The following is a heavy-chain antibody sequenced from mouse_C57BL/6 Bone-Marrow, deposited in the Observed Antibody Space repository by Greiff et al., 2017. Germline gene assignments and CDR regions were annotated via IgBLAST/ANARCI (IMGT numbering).Heavy chain of an antibody. D-gene: IGHD2-4*01. CDR3: ARRLRRRTRCFDV. Sequence: QVQLQQSGPELVKPGASVKISCKASGYAFSSSWMNWVKQRPGKGLEWIGRIYPGDGDTNYNGKFKGKATLTADKSSSTAYMQLSSLTSEDSVVYVCARRLRRRTRCFDVWGTGTTVTVSS. J-gene: IGHJ1*03. CDR2: IYPGDGDT. CDR1: GYAFSSSW. V-gene: IGHV1-82*01.